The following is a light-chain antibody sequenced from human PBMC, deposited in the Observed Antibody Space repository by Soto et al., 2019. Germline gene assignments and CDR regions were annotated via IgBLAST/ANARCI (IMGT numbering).Light chain of an antibody. Sequence: QSALTQPASVSGSPGQSITISCTGSSSDVGGYNYVSWYQQHPGKAPKLMIYEVSNRPSGVSNRFSGSKSGNTASLTISGLQAEDEADYYCSSYTRTTHVVFGGGTKLTGL. CDR2: EVS. CDR1: SSDVGGYNY. V-gene: IGLV2-14*01. J-gene: IGLJ2*01. CDR3: SSYTRTTHVV.